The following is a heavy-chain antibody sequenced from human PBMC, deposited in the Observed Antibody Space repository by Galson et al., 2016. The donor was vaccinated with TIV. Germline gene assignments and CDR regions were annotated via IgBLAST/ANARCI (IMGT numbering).Heavy chain of an antibody. J-gene: IGHJ6*02. CDR2: ISGGGGST. V-gene: IGHV3-23*01. Sequence: SLRLSCAASGFTFSIFAMTWVRQAPGMGLEWVSAISGGGGSTYYADSVKGRFTISSDNSKNTLFLQMNSLRGEDTAVYYCTKVPSSGFSYYYGLDVWGQGTTVTVSS. D-gene: IGHD3-22*01. CDR1: GFTFSIFA. CDR3: TKVPSSGFSYYYGLDV.